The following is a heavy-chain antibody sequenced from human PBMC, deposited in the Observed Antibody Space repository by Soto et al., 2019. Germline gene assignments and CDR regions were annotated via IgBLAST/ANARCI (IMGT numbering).Heavy chain of an antibody. CDR2: IYWDDDN. J-gene: IGHJ4*02. V-gene: IGHV2-5*02. CDR1: GFSLSSTAVG. CDR3: AHGRGWLSDY. D-gene: IGHD6-19*01. Sequence: QITLRESGPTLVKPTQTLTLTCSFSGFSLSSTAVGVNWIRQPPGKAPEWLALIYWDDDNHYNPSLKSRLTITKDTSKNQVVLTMTIMDPVDTATYYCAHGRGWLSDYWGQGTLVTVSS.